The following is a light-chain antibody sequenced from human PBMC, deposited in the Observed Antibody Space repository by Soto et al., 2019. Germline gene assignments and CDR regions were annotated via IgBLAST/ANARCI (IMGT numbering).Light chain of an antibody. V-gene: IGLV1-40*01. CDR2: ANS. CDR3: QSFDSSLSGFV. CDR1: SSNIGAGYD. Sequence: QSALTQPPSVSGGPGQRVTISCTGSSSNIGAGYDVHWYQQLPGTAPKLLIYANSNRPSGVPVRFSGSKSGTSASLVITGLQAEDEADYYCQSFDSSLSGFVFGTGTKVTVL. J-gene: IGLJ1*01.